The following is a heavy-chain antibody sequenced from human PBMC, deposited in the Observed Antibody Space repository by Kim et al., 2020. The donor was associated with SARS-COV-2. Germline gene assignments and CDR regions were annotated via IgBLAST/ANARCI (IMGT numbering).Heavy chain of an antibody. D-gene: IGHD2-15*01. CDR3: ARCSLVGIVVVIAATPATPVGT. Sequence: GGSLRLSCAASGFSFSSYSMNWVRQAPGKGLEWVSSISSSSSYIYYADSVKGRFTISRDNAKNSLYLQMNSLRAEDTAVYYCARCSLVGIVVVIAATPATPVGTWGHGTLVTVSS. CDR2: ISSSSSYI. J-gene: IGHJ5*01. V-gene: IGHV3-21*01. CDR1: GFSFSSYS.